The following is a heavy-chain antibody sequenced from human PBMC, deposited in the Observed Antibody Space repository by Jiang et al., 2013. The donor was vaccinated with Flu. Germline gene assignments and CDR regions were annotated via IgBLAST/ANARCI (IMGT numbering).Heavy chain of an antibody. CDR1: GGSISSSSYY. J-gene: IGHJ4*02. D-gene: IGHD6-19*01. CDR2: IYYSGST. Sequence: GPGLVKPSETLSLTCTVSGGSISSSSYYWGWIRQPPGKGLEWIGSIYYSGSTYYNPSLKSRVTISVDTSKNQFSLKLSSVTAADTAVYYCARQIGGWGMIDYWGQGTLVTVS. V-gene: IGHV4-39*01. CDR3: ARQIGGWGMIDY.